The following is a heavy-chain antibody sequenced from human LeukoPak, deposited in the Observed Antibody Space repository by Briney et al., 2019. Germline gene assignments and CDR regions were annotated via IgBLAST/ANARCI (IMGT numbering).Heavy chain of an antibody. CDR2: MNPNSGNT. CDR1: GYTFTGYY. V-gene: IGHV1-8*02. D-gene: IGHD3-10*01. CDR3: ARGRIRFGELYADFDY. Sequence: ASVKVSCKASGYTFTGYYMHWVRQAPGQGLEWMGWMNPNSGNTGYAQKFQGRVTMTRNTSISTAYMELSSLRSEDTAVYYCARGRIRFGELYADFDYWGQGTLVTVSS. J-gene: IGHJ4*02.